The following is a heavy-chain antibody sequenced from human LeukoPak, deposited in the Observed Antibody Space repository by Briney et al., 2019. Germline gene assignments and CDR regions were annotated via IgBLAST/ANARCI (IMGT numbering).Heavy chain of an antibody. CDR3: AKDGGYCSGGSCYYYYYYMDV. CDR2: IYSGGST. D-gene: IGHD2-15*01. J-gene: IGHJ6*03. V-gene: IGHV3-53*01. CDR1: GFTVSSNY. Sequence: GGSLRLSCAASGFTVSSNYMSWVRQAPGKGLEWVSVIYSGGSTYYADSVKGRFTISRDNSKNTLYLQMNSLRAEDTAVYYCAKDGGYCSGGSCYYYYYYMDVWGKGTTVTVSS.